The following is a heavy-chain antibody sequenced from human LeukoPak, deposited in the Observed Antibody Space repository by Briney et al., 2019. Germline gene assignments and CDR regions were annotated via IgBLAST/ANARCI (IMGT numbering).Heavy chain of an antibody. V-gene: IGHV1-2*02. J-gene: IGHJ5*02. Sequence: ASVKVSCKASGYTFTGYYMHWVRQAPGQGLEWMGWINPNSGGTNYAQKFQGRVTMTSDTSTNTAYMEVSGLRFEDTAVYYCARYSNIYNWFDPWGQGTPVNVFS. CDR3: ARYSNIYNWFDP. CDR1: GYTFTGYY. D-gene: IGHD4-11*01. CDR2: INPNSGGT.